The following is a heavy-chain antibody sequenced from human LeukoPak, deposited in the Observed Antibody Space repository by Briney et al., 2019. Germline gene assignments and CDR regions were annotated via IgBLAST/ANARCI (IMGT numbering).Heavy chain of an antibody. D-gene: IGHD3-22*01. CDR1: GFKFSDSY. J-gene: IGHJ3*02. CDR2: ITTSGSTM. Sequence: PGGSLRLSCVASGFKFSDSYMNWIRQAPGKGLEWISYITTSGSTMYYADSVKGRFTVSRDNAKNSLYLQMNSLRAEDTAVYYCAREVYFYDDSGMEGGLDIWGHGTAVTVSS. V-gene: IGHV3-11*04. CDR3: AREVYFYDDSGMEGGLDI.